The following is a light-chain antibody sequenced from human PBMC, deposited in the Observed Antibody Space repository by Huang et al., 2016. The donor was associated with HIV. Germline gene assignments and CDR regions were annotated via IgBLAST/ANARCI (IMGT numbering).Light chain of an antibody. J-gene: IGKJ1*01. CDR2: LGS. V-gene: IGKV2-28*01. CDR1: ESLLHRNGYNY. Sequence: IVMTQSPLSLPVTPGEPASISCRSSESLLHRNGYNYLDWYLQKPGQSPHLLIYLGSNRASGVPDRFSGSGSGTDFTLEISRVEAEDVGVYYCMQALQTPRTFGQGTKVEIK. CDR3: MQALQTPRT.